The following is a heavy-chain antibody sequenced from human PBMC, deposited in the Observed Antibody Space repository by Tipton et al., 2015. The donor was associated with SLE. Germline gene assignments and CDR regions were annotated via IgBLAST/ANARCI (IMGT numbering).Heavy chain of an antibody. CDR2: ISWNSGSI. J-gene: IGHJ6*03. CDR3: AKDNSVVAGKGGMDV. D-gene: IGHD6-19*01. Sequence: SLRLSCAASGFTFDDYAMHWVRQAPGKGLEWVSGISWNSGSIGYADSVKGRFTISRDNAKNSLYLQMNSLRAEDTALYYCAKDNSVVAGKGGMDVWGKGTTVTVSS. CDR1: GFTFDDYA. V-gene: IGHV3-9*01.